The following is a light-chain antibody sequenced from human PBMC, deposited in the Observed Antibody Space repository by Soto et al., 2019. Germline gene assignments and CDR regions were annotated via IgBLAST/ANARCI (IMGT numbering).Light chain of an antibody. CDR1: QNIDRW. CDR2: KAS. J-gene: IGKJ2*01. CDR3: QQYKSYLT. Sequence: DVQMTQSPSTLSASVGDRVTITCRASQNIDRWLAWYQQKPGKAPQLLIYKASTLQSAVPSRFSGSGSGTEFSLTISSLQADAFATYYGQQYKSYLTFGQGTKLEIK. V-gene: IGKV1-5*03.